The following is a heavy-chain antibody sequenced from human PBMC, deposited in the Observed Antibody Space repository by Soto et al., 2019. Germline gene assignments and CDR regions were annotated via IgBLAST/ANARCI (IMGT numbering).Heavy chain of an antibody. Sequence: EASVNVSCKAAGYIFTSYGISWVRQAPGQGLEWMGWISAYNGNTNYAQKLQGRVTMTTDTSTSTAYMELRSLRSDDTAVYYCARAYSSGLIRLPSSSYYTTLWGKGT. CDR2: ISAYNGNT. CDR1: GYIFTSYG. D-gene: IGHD6-19*01. V-gene: IGHV1-18*01. J-gene: IGHJ6*03. CDR3: ARAYSSGLIRLPSSSYYTTL.